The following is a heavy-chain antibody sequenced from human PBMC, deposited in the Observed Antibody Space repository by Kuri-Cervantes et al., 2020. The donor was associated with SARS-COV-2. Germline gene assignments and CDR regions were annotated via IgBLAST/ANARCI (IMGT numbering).Heavy chain of an antibody. CDR3: ARVGDRTSTKFDY. V-gene: IGHV4-59*12. Sequence: GSLRLSCTVSGGSISSYYWSWIRQPPGKGLEWIGYIYYSGSTNYNPSLKSRVTISVDTSKNQFSLKLSSVTAADTAVYYCARVGDRTSTKFDYWGQGTLVTVSS. CDR2: IYYSGST. CDR1: GGSISSYY. D-gene: IGHD4-17*01. J-gene: IGHJ4*02.